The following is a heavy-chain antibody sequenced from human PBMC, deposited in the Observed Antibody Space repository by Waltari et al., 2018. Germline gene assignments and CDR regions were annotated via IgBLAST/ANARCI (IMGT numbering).Heavy chain of an antibody. CDR3: ARGQNDFWSGYYYFDY. J-gene: IGHJ4*02. CDR1: GGSFSGYY. CDR2: INHSGST. V-gene: IGHV4-34*01. Sequence: QVQLQQWGAGLLKPSETLSLTCAVYGGSFSGYYWSWIRQPPGKGLEWIGEINHSGSTNYNPSLKSRVTISVDTSKNQFSLKLSSVTAADTAVYYCARGQNDFWSGYYYFDYWGQGTLVTVSS. D-gene: IGHD3-3*01.